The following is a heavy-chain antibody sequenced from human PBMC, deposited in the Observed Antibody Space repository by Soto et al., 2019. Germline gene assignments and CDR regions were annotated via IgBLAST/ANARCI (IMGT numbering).Heavy chain of an antibody. CDR2: IYYSGTT. Sequence: PSETLSLTCTVSGGSISSSGYHWAWIRQPPGQGLEWIGNIYYSGTTYYNPSLESRVTIIVDTSKNQFSLKVNSVTAADTAVYYCARYSTSSGWFDPWGQDTLVTVSA. CDR3: ARYSTSSGWFDP. CDR1: GGSISSSGYH. J-gene: IGHJ5*02. D-gene: IGHD6-6*01. V-gene: IGHV4-39*01.